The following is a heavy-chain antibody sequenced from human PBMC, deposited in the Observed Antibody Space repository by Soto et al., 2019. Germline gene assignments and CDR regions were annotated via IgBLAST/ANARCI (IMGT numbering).Heavy chain of an antibody. V-gene: IGHV1-46*01. CDR1: GYTFTSYY. D-gene: IGHD1-26*01. CDR2: INPSGGST. Sequence: GASVKVSCKASGYTFTSYYMHWVRQAPGQGLEWMGIINPSGGSTSYAQKFQGRVTITRDTSTSTVYMELSSLRSEDTAVYYSATLFCLGYYCYRMDVRGQGTTVIVSS. J-gene: IGHJ6*01. CDR3: ATLFCLGYYCYRMDV.